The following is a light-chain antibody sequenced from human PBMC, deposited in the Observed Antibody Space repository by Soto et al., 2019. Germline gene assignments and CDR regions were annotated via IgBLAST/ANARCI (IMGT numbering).Light chain of an antibody. CDR2: AAS. CDR3: QQSYRSPPT. J-gene: IGKJ1*01. V-gene: IGKV1-39*01. CDR1: QSITSK. Sequence: DIQMTQSPSSLSSSVGDIVTITCRASQSITSKLNWYQQKPGKVPNLLIYAASSLQSGVPSRFSGSGYGTDFTLTISSLQPEDFATYYCQQSYRSPPTFGQGTTV.